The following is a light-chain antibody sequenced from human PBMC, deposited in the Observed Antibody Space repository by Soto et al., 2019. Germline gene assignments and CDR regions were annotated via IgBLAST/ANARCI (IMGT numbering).Light chain of an antibody. CDR2: GAS. CDR1: QTVSNKY. CDR3: QQYGSSPLT. V-gene: IGKV3-20*01. Sequence: EIVLTQSPGTLSFSPGERATLSCRASQTVSNKYLAWYQQKPGQAPRLLIYGASSRATGFPDRFSGSGSGTDFTLTISRLEPEDFAVYYCQQYGSSPLTFGGGTKVDIK. J-gene: IGKJ4*01.